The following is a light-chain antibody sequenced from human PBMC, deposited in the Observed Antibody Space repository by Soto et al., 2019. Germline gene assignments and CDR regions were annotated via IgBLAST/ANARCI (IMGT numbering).Light chain of an antibody. Sequence: DIQMTQSPSSVSASVGYRVTMSCRASEDINSRLAWYQQKPGNAPKLLIYAAFILQSGVPSRFSGYGSGTDFTLSISSLQPEDFATYYCQQADSFPITFGQGTRLEIK. V-gene: IGKV1-12*01. CDR3: QQADSFPIT. CDR2: AAF. CDR1: EDINSR. J-gene: IGKJ5*01.